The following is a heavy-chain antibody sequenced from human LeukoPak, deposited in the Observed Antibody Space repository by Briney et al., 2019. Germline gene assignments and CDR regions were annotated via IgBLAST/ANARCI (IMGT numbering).Heavy chain of an antibody. J-gene: IGHJ2*01. D-gene: IGHD3-22*01. CDR1: GGSISSSSYY. CDR3: ARPVHYDSSGYYPYWYFDL. Sequence: PSETLSLTCTVPGGSISSSSYYWGWIRQPPGKGLEWIGSIYYSGSTYYNPSLKSRVTISADTSKNQFSLKLSSVTAADTAVYYCARPVHYDSSGYYPYWYFDLWGRGTLVTVSS. V-gene: IGHV4-39*01. CDR2: IYYSGST.